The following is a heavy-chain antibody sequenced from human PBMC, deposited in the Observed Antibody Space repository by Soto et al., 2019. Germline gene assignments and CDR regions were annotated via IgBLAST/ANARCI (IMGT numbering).Heavy chain of an antibody. Sequence: GESMKIACKGSGESFAGYWSGWVRKIPGKGLEWMGIIYPGVSDTRYSPSFQGQVTISADKSISTAYLQWSSLKASDTAMYYCAREDGTGYSSGWYTWGQGNLVTVSS. CDR1: GESFAGYW. V-gene: IGHV5-51*01. CDR2: IYPGVSDT. D-gene: IGHD6-19*01. J-gene: IGHJ5*02. CDR3: AREDGTGYSSGWYT.